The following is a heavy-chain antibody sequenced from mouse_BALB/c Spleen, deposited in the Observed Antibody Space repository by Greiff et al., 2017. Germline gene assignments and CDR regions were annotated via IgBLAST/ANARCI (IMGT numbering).Heavy chain of an antibody. V-gene: IGHV5-17*02. Sequence: LVESGGGLVQPGGSRKLSCAASGFTFSSFGMHWVRQAPEKGLEWVAYISSGSSTIYYADTVKGRFTISRDNPKNTLFLQMTSLRSEDTAMYYCARGGGSYYFDYWGQGTTLTVSS. CDR3: ARGGGSYYFDY. J-gene: IGHJ2*01. CDR2: ISSGSSTI. CDR1: GFTFSSFG.